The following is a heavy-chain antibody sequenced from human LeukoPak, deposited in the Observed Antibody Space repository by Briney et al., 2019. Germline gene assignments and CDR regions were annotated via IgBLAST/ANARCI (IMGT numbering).Heavy chain of an antibody. CDR1: GGPISGGSYY. Sequence: SETLSLTCTVSGGPISGGSYYWSWIRQPAGKGLEWIGRMYGGGGTNYNPALKSRVTISVDTSKNQLSLKVSSVTAADTAVYYCAREDSSGYYYYYFDYWGQGTLVTVSS. J-gene: IGHJ4*02. D-gene: IGHD3-22*01. V-gene: IGHV4-61*02. CDR3: AREDSSGYYYYYFDY. CDR2: MYGGGGT.